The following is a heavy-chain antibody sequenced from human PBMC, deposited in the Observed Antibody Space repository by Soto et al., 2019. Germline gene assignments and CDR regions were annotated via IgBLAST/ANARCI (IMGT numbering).Heavy chain of an antibody. CDR2: ISAYNGNT. CDR3: ARDYKQGGWYYGDMDY. Sequence: QVQLVQSGAEVKKPGASVKVSCKASGYTFTSYGISWVRQAPGQGLEWMGWISAYNGNTNYAQKLQVRVTMTTDTATSTAYMELRSLRSDDTAVYYCARDYKQGGWYYGDMDYWGQGTLVTVSS. J-gene: IGHJ4*02. V-gene: IGHV1-18*01. CDR1: GYTFTSYG. D-gene: IGHD6-19*01.